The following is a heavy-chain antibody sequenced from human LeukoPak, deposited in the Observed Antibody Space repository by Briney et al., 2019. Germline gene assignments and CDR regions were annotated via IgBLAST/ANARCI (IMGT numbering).Heavy chain of an antibody. CDR2: VRSKANAYAT. J-gene: IGHJ4*02. V-gene: IGHV3-73*01. CDR3: TKLPIYGPPFYY. Sequence: GGSLRLSCGCSGFTFSDSAIHWVRLAPGKGLEWVGRVRSKANAYATTYPASMKGRFTISREESKNTTYLQMNSLKTEDTAVYLCTKLPIYGPPFYYWGQGTLVTVSS. D-gene: IGHD2-2*02. CDR1: GFTFSDSA.